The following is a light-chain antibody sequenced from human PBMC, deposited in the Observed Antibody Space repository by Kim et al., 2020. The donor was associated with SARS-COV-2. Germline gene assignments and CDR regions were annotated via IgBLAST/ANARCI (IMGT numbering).Light chain of an antibody. CDR1: NIGSKS. V-gene: IGLV3-21*04. Sequence: SYELTQPPSVSVAPGKTARITCGGNNIGSKSVHWYQQKPGQAPVLVIYYDSDRPSGIPERFSGSNSGNTATLTISRVEAGDEADYYCQVWDSSSDHPVLGGGTQRTVL. J-gene: IGLJ3*02. CDR3: QVWDSSSDHPV. CDR2: YDS.